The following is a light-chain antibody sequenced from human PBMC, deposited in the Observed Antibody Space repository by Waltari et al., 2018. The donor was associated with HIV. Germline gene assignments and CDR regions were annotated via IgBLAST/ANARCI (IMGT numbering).Light chain of an antibody. V-gene: IGKV1-5*03. CDR3: QHYHLFSWT. CDR2: KTS. CDR1: QGLSDW. Sequence: DIQMTQSPSTLSASVVDRVTITCRASQGLSDWLAWYQQRPGKAPKLLIYKTSRLESGVPSRFSGSGSGTEFALTISSLQPDDFATYYCQHYHLFSWTFGQGTKV. J-gene: IGKJ1*01.